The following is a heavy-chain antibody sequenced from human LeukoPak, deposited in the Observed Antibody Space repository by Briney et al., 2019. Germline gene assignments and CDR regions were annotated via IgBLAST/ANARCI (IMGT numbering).Heavy chain of an antibody. CDR3: AYYDSSGYPSSFDY. V-gene: IGHV3-7*03. CDR1: GFTFSNYA. CDR2: IKQDGSEK. Sequence: GGSLRLSCAASGFTFSNYAMNWVRQAPGKGLEWVANIKQDGSEKKYVDSVKGRFTISRDNSKNTLYLQMNSLRAEDTAVYYCAYYDSSGYPSSFDYWGQGTLVTVSS. D-gene: IGHD3-22*01. J-gene: IGHJ4*02.